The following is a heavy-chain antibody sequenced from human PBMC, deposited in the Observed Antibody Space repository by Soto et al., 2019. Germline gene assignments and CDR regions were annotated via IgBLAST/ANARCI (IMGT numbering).Heavy chain of an antibody. J-gene: IGHJ6*02. V-gene: IGHV3-30*18. D-gene: IGHD2-21*01. CDR2: ISYDGSNK. CDR1: GFTFSSYA. Sequence: GGSLRLSCASSGFTFSSYAMIWVRQAPGKGLEWVAVISYDGSNKYYADSVKGRFTISRDNSKNTLYLQMNSLRAEDTAVYYCAKEVGDLYYYYGMDVWGQGTTVTVSS. CDR3: AKEVGDLYYYYGMDV.